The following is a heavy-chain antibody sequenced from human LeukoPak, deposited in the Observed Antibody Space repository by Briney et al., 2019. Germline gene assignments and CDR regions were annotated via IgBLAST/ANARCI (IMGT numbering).Heavy chain of an antibody. D-gene: IGHD6-6*01. J-gene: IGHJ4*02. CDR1: GFTFDDYG. Sequence: GGSLRLSCAASGFTFDDYGMHWVRQAPGKGLEWVAFIRYDGSNKYYADSVKGRFTISRDNSKNTLYLQMNSLRAEDTAVYYCAKDWSYSSSSAYYFDYWGQGTLVTVSS. V-gene: IGHV3-30*02. CDR3: AKDWSYSSSSAYYFDY. CDR2: IRYDGSNK.